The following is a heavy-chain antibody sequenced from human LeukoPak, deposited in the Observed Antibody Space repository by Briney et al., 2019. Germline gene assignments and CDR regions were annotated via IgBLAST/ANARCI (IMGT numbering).Heavy chain of an antibody. CDR1: GFTFSRFS. CDR2: ISKGSSYI. D-gene: IGHD2-2*01. CDR3: TKDWGTTGPYDY. Sequence: GGSLRLSCAASGFTFSRFSMNWVRQAPGKGLEWVSSISKGSSYIYYADPVKGRFTLSRDNAKNSLYLQMNSLRAEDTAIYYCTKDWGTTGPYDYWGQGTLVTVSS. J-gene: IGHJ4*02. V-gene: IGHV3-21*01.